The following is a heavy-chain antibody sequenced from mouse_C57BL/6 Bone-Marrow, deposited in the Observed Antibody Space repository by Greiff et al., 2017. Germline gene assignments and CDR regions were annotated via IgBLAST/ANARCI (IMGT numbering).Heavy chain of an antibody. V-gene: IGHV1-61*01. Sequence: VQLQQPGAELVRPGSSVKLSCKASGYTFTSYWMDWVKQRPGQGLEWIGNIYPSDSETHYNQKFTDKATLTVDKSSSTAYMQRSNLTSEDSAVYYCARSEYYGSSAAWFAYWGQGTLVTVSA. CDR3: ARSEYYGSSAAWFAY. CDR2: IYPSDSET. J-gene: IGHJ3*01. CDR1: GYTFTSYW. D-gene: IGHD1-1*01.